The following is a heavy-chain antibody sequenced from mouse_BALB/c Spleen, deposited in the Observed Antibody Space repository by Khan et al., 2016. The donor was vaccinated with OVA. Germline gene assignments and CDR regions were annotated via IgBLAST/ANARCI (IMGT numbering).Heavy chain of an antibody. Sequence: EVELVESGPELVKPGASVKISCKASGYSFTGYFMNWVMQSHGKSLEWIGRINPHIGETFYNQKFRDKASLTVDESSSTAHMELRSLAYEDSAVYYCARTYGSDFDYWGQGTTLTVSS. D-gene: IGHD1-1*01. CDR2: INPHIGET. J-gene: IGHJ2*01. V-gene: IGHV1-20*02. CDR1: GYSFTGYF. CDR3: ARTYGSDFDY.